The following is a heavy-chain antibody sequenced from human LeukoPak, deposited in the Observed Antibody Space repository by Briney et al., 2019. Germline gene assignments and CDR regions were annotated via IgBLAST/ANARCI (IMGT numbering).Heavy chain of an antibody. CDR3: ARGSGGTIPGSYYGMDV. J-gene: IGHJ6*02. D-gene: IGHD1-14*01. Sequence: PSETLSLTCTVSGGSISSYYWSWIRQPPGKGLEWIGYIYYSGSTNYNPSLKGRVTISVDTSKNQFSLKLSSVTAADTAVYYCARGSGGTIPGSYYGMDVRGQGTTVTVSS. V-gene: IGHV4-59*01. CDR2: IYYSGST. CDR1: GGSISSYY.